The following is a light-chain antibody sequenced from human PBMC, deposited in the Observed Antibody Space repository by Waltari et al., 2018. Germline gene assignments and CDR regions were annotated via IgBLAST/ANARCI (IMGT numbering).Light chain of an antibody. Sequence: QSALTQPASVSGSPGQSITISCTGTSSAVGTYNYVSWYQQHPGKAPKLMIFDFSIRPSGVPNRFSGSKSGNTASLTISGLQAEDEADYYCSSYISSSTLELFGGGTSLTVL. J-gene: IGLJ2*01. CDR2: DFS. CDR3: SSYISSSTLEL. V-gene: IGLV2-14*03. CDR1: SSAVGTYNY.